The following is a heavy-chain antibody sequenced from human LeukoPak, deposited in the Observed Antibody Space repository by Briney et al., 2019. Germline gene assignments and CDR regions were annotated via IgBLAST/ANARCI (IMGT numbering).Heavy chain of an antibody. Sequence: NTSETLSLTCAVYGGSFSGYYWSWIRQPPGKGLEWIGEINHSGSTNYNPSLKSRVTISVDTSKNQFSLKLSSVTAADTAVYYCASSVSAVGGAEDSSGNGAFDIWGQGTMVTVSS. CDR3: ASSVSAVGGAEDSSGNGAFDI. D-gene: IGHD6-19*01. CDR1: GGSFSGYY. V-gene: IGHV4-34*01. J-gene: IGHJ3*02. CDR2: INHSGST.